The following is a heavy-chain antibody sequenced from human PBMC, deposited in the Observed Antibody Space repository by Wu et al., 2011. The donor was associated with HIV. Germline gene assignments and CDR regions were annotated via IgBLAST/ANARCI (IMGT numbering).Heavy chain of an antibody. Sequence: QVQLVQSGAEVKKPGSSVNVSCKTSGGTFSNYAIFGTPNYAQKFQGRVTITADKSTSTAYMELSSLRSEDTAVYYCARGIGDFYYYYYYMDVWGKGTTVTVSS. J-gene: IGHJ6*03. CDR3: ARGIGDFYYYYYYMDV. CDR1: GGTFSNYA. CDR2: FGTP. V-gene: IGHV1-69*14. D-gene: IGHD3-3*01.